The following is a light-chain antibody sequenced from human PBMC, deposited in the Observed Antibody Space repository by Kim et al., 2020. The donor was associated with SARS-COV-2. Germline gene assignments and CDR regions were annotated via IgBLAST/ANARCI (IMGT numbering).Light chain of an antibody. CDR3: QQYNNWPQT. V-gene: IGKV3-15*01. Sequence: VSPGERVTLSCRASQSVNFNLAWYQQKPGQAPRLLIYGVSTRATGIPARFSASGSETDFTLTISSLQSEDFAVYYCQQYNNWPQTFGQGTKVDIK. J-gene: IGKJ1*01. CDR1: QSVNFN. CDR2: GVS.